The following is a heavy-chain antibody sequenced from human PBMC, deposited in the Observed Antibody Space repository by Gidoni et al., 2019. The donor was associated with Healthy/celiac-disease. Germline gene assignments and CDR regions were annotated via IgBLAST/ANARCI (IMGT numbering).Heavy chain of an antibody. J-gene: IGHJ4*02. CDR2: IYHSGST. CDR1: GYSISSGYY. CDR3: ARGDLVTLFDY. Sequence: QVQLQESGPGRVKPSETLSLTCTVSGYSISSGYYWGWIRQPPGKGLEWIGSIYHSGSTYYNPSLKSRVTISVDTSKNQFSLKLSSVTAADTAVYYCARGDLVTLFDYWGQGTLVTVSS. V-gene: IGHV4-38-2*02. D-gene: IGHD2-21*02.